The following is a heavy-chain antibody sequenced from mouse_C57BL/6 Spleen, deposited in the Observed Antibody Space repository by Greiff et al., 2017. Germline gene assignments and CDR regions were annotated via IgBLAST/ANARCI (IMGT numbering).Heavy chain of an antibody. CDR2: IRSKSNNYAT. D-gene: IGHD3-2*02. Sequence: EVQLVESGGGLVQPKGSLKLSCAASGFSFNTYAMNWVRQAPGKGLEWVARIRSKSNNYATYYADSVKDRFTISRDDSESMLYLQMNNLKTEDTAMYYCVRGGSSALGYGGQGTTLTVAS. J-gene: IGHJ2*01. V-gene: IGHV10-1*01. CDR3: VRGGSSALGY. CDR1: GFSFNTYA.